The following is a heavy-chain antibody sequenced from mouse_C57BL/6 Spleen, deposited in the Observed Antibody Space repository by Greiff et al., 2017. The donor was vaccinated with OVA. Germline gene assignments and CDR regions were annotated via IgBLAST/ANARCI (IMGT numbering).Heavy chain of an antibody. CDR1: GYTFTDYY. D-gene: IGHD6-1*01. V-gene: IGHV1-26*01. Sequence: EVQLQQSGPELVKPGASVKISCKASGYTFTDYYMNWVKQSHGQSLEWIGDINPNNGGTSYNQKFKGKATLTVDKSSSTAYMALRILTSEDSAVSYWAIQRDYWGQGTTLTVSS. CDR3: AIQRDY. J-gene: IGHJ2*01. CDR2: INPNNGGT.